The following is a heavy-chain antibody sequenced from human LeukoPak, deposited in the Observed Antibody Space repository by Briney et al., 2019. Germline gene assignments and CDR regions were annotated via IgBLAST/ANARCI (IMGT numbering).Heavy chain of an antibody. V-gene: IGHV3-53*01. CDR3: VRGDYGDYTLFDY. CDR1: GFIVSSNY. Sequence: GGSLRLSCAASGFIVSSNYMSWVRQAPGKGLEWVSVISSGGSTYYADSVKGRFTISRDNSKNALYLQMNSLRAEDTAVYYCVRGDYGDYTLFDYWGQGTLVTVSS. J-gene: IGHJ4*02. D-gene: IGHD4-17*01. CDR2: ISSGGST.